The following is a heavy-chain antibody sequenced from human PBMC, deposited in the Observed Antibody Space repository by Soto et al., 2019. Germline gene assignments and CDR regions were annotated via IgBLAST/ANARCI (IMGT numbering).Heavy chain of an antibody. CDR2: IYYSGST. CDR1: GGSISSYY. D-gene: IGHD3-10*01. Sequence: SETLSLTCTVSGGSISSYYWSWIRQPPGKGLEWIGYIYYSGSTNYNPSLKSRVTISVDTSKNQFSLKLSSVTAADTAVYYCARTPPRPSGAPYNWFDPWGKGTLVTVSS. CDR3: ARTPPRPSGAPYNWFDP. J-gene: IGHJ5*02. V-gene: IGHV4-59*01.